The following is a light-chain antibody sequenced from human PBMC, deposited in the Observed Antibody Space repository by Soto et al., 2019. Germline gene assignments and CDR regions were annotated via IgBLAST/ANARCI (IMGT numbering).Light chain of an antibody. V-gene: IGKV1-5*03. J-gene: IGKJ1*01. CDR3: QHYNSYSEA. Sequence: DIQMTQSPSTLSGSVGDRVTITCRASQTISSWLAWYQQKPGKAPKLLIYKASTLKSGVPSRFSGSGSGTEFTLTISSLQPDDFAPYYCQHYNSYSEAFGQGTKADI. CDR2: KAS. CDR1: QTISSW.